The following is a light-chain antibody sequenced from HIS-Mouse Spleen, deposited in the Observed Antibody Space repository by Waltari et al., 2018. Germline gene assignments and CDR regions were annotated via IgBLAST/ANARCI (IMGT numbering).Light chain of an antibody. Sequence: SYELTQPPSVSVSPGQTARITCSGDALPKKYAYWYQQKSGQAPVLVIYEDSKRPSVIPERCSGSSSGTMATLTISGAQVEDEADYYCYSTDSSGNHRVFGGGTKLTVL. V-gene: IGLV3-10*01. CDR3: YSTDSSGNHRV. CDR2: EDS. J-gene: IGLJ2*01. CDR1: ALPKKY.